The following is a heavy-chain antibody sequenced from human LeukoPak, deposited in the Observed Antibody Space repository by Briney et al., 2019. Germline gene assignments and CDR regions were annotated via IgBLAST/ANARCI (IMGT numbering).Heavy chain of an antibody. CDR3: ARGEGPYDSSVFFG. CDR2: IYTSGST. CDR1: GGSISSGSYY. D-gene: IGHD3-22*01. V-gene: IGHV4-61*02. Sequence: SSQTLSLTCTVSGGSISSGSYYWSWIRQPAGKGLEWIGRIYTSGSTNYNPSLKSRVTMSVDTSKNQFSLKLSSVTAADTAVYYCARGEGPYDSSVFFGWGQGTLVTVSS. J-gene: IGHJ4*02.